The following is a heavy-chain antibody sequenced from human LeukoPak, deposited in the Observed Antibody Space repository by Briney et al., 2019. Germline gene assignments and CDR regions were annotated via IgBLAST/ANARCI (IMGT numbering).Heavy chain of an antibody. V-gene: IGHV4-59*01. CDR1: GGSFSGYY. CDR2: IYYSGST. CDR3: ARARKDYDILTGYTNGNYIDY. J-gene: IGHJ4*02. D-gene: IGHD3-9*01. Sequence: SETLSLTCAVYGGSFSGYYWSWIRQPPGKGLEWIGYIYYSGSTNYNPSLKSRVTISVDTSKNQFSLKLSSVTAADTAVYYCARARKDYDILTGYTNGNYIDYWGQGTLVTVSS.